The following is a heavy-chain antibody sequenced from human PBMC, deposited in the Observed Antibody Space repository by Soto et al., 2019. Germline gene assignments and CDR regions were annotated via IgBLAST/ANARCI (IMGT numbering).Heavy chain of an antibody. J-gene: IGHJ3*02. D-gene: IGHD4-4*01. CDR2: MTPKSDDT. CDR3: ARGLAVTRDAFDI. CDR1: GYTFTNYD. Sequence: QVQLVQSGAEVKKPGASVKVSCKASGYTFTNYDVNWVRQAPGQGLEWVGWMTPKSDDTGYAQKFQGRVTLTRNTSISTAYIELSSLTSEDTAVYYCARGLAVTRDAFDIWGQGTMVTVSS. V-gene: IGHV1-8*01.